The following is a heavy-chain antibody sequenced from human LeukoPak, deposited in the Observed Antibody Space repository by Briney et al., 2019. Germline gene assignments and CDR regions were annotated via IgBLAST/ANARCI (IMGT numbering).Heavy chain of an antibody. CDR3: ARDIVVVVAAPKADYYYGMDV. CDR2: ISYDGSNK. CDR1: GFTFSSYA. D-gene: IGHD2-15*01. V-gene: IGHV3-30*04. J-gene: IGHJ6*02. Sequence: GGSLRLSCAASGFTFSSYAMHWVRQAPGKGLEWVAVISYDGSNKYYADSVKGRFTISRDNSKNTLYLQMNSLRAEDTAVYYCARDIVVVVAAPKADYYYGMDVWGQGTTVTVSS.